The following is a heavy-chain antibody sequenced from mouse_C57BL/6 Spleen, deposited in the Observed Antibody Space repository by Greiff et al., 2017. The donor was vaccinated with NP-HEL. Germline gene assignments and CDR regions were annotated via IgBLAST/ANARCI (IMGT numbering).Heavy chain of an antibody. D-gene: IGHD2-4*01. Sequence: VQLQQPGAELVKPGASVKMSCKASGYTFTSYWITWVKQRPGQGLEWIGDIYPGSGSTNYNEKFKSKATLTVDTSSSTAYMQLSSLTSEDSAVYYCARDDYDYDPFAMDYWGQGTSVTVSS. CDR1: GYTFTSYW. CDR2: IYPGSGST. CDR3: ARDDYDYDPFAMDY. J-gene: IGHJ4*01. V-gene: IGHV1-55*01.